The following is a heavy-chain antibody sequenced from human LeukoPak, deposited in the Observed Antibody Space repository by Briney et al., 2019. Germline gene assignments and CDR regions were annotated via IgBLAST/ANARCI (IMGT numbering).Heavy chain of an antibody. CDR2: IKQDGSEK. CDR1: GFTFSNYW. J-gene: IGHJ3*02. D-gene: IGHD3-22*01. V-gene: IGHV3-7*04. Sequence: GGSLRLSCAASGFTFSNYWLTWVRQAPGQGLEWVANIKQDGSEKHYVDSVKGRFTISRDNAKNSLYLQMNSLRAEDTAVYYCARGLYYYDSSGHDAFDIWGQGTMVTVSS. CDR3: ARGLYYYDSSGHDAFDI.